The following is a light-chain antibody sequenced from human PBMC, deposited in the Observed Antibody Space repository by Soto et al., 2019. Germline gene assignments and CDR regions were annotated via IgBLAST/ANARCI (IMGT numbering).Light chain of an antibody. CDR1: QVISIA. V-gene: IGKV1D-13*01. CDR2: DAS. CDR3: QQFNNYPT. J-gene: IGKJ5*01. Sequence: AIQLTQSPSSLSASVGDRVTITCRASQVISIALAWYQQKQWKAPKILIYDASSLASGVPSRFSGSGSGTDFTLTISSLQPEDFATYYCQQFNNYPTFGQGTRLEIK.